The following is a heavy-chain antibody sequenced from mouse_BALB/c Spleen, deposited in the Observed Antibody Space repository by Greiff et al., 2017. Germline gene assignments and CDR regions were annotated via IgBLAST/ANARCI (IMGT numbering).Heavy chain of an antibody. J-gene: IGHJ2*01. V-gene: IGHV1-14*01. CDR2: INPYNDGT. Sequence: VHVKQSGPELVKPGASVKMSCKASGYTFTSYVMHWVKQKPGQGLEWIGYINPYNDGTKYNEKFKGKATLTSDKSSSTAYMELSSLTSEDSAVYYCAREAVTLDYWGQGTTLTVSS. D-gene: IGHD3-3*01. CDR1: GYTFTSYV. CDR3: AREAVTLDY.